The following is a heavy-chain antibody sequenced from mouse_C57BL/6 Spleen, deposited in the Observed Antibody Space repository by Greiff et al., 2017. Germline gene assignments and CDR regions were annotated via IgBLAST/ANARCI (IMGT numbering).Heavy chain of an antibody. J-gene: IGHJ2*01. Sequence: QVQLKQPGAELVRPGTSVTLSCKASGYTFTSYWMHWVKQRPGQGLVWIGVFDPSDSYTNYNQKFKGKATLTVDTSSSTAYMQLSSLTSEDSAVYYCAREEVITTVVAPDYWGQGTTLTVSS. CDR3: AREEVITTVVAPDY. CDR2: FDPSDSYT. D-gene: IGHD1-1*01. V-gene: IGHV1-59*01. CDR1: GYTFTSYW.